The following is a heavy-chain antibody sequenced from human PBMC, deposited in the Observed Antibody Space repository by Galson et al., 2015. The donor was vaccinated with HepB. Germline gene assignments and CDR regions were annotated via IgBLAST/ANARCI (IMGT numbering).Heavy chain of an antibody. V-gene: IGHV5-10-1*01. CDR2: IDPSDSYT. D-gene: IGHD3-10*01. Sequence: QSGAEVKKPGESLRISCKGSGYSFTSYWISWVRQMPGKGLEWMGRIDPSDSYTNYSPSFQGHVTISADKSISTAYLQWSSLKASDTAMYYCARHHSMEWFGEFKPNPYFDYWGQGTLVTVSS. CDR3: ARHHSMEWFGEFKPNPYFDY. CDR1: GYSFTSYW. J-gene: IGHJ4*02.